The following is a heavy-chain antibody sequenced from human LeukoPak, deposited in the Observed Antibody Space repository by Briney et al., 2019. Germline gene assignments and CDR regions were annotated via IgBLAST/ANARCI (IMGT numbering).Heavy chain of an antibody. V-gene: IGHV4-4*07. J-gene: IGHJ3*02. Sequence: PSETLSLTCTVSGGSISSYYWSWIRQPAGKGLEWIGRIYTSGSTNYNPSLKSRVTMSVDTSKNQFSLKLSSVTAADTAVYYCASLVLYDSSGYSDAFDIWGQGTMVTVSS. CDR3: ASLVLYDSSGYSDAFDI. CDR1: GGSISSYY. CDR2: IYTSGST. D-gene: IGHD3-22*01.